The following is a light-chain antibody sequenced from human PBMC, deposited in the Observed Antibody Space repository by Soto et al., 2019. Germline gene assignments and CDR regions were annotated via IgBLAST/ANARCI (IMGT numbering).Light chain of an antibody. CDR1: QNIDHW. V-gene: IGKV1-5*03. Sequence: DVQMTQSPSTLSASVGDRVTITCRASQNIDHWLAWYQQKLGKAPKLLIYKASSLETGVPSRFSGSGSGTEFSLTISNLEPDDFATYHCQQYYTNSQASFGQGTKVEIK. J-gene: IGKJ1*01. CDR3: QQYYTNSQAS. CDR2: KAS.